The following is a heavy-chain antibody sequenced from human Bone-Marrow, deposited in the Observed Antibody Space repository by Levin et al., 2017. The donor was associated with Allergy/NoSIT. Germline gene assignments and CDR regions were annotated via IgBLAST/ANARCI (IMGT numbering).Heavy chain of an antibody. CDR3: AATPYCSGGTCYSDVRYYYFGLDV. V-gene: IGHV1-58*01. Sequence: WASVKVSCKASGFTFPNSAVQWVRQARGQRLEWIGGIVVGSGNIHYAQKFQGRVTITRDMSTTTVYMELSTLGAEDTAVYYCAATPYCSGGTCYSDVRYYYFGLDVWGQGTTVTVSS. J-gene: IGHJ6*02. CDR1: GFTFPNSA. D-gene: IGHD2-15*01. CDR2: IVVGSGNI.